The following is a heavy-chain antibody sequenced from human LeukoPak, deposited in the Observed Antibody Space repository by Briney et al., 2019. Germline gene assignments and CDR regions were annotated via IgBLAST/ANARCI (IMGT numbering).Heavy chain of an antibody. J-gene: IGHJ4*02. V-gene: IGHV3-7*02. CDR1: GFTFSSYW. Sequence: GGSLRLSCAASGFTFSSYWMSWVRQAPGKGLEWVANIKEDGSEKNYVDSVKGRFTISRDNSKNTLYIQMNSLRAEDTAVYYCARSFYDILIGYYQYFDYWGQGTLVTVSS. CDR3: ARSFYDILIGYYQYFDY. CDR2: IKEDGSEK. D-gene: IGHD3-9*01.